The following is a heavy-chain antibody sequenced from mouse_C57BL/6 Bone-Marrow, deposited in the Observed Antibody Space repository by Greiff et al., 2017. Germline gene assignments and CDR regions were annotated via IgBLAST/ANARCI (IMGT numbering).Heavy chain of an antibody. Sequence: VQLQQSGTVLARPGASVKLSCKTSGYTFTSYWMHWVKQRPGQGLEWIGAIYPGNSDTSYNQKFKGKAKLTAVTSASTAYMELSSLTNEDSAVYDCTGGYDYDLAWFAYWGQGTLVTVSA. CDR2: IYPGNSDT. J-gene: IGHJ3*01. D-gene: IGHD2-4*01. CDR3: TGGYDYDLAWFAY. V-gene: IGHV1-5*01. CDR1: GYTFTSYW.